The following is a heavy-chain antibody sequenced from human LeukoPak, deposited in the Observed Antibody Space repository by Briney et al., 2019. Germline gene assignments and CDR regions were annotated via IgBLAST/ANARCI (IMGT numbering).Heavy chain of an antibody. J-gene: IGHJ4*02. V-gene: IGHV3-23*01. CDR3: AKVTYSYGYGYFDY. CDR2: ISGSGGST. CDR1: GFTFSTYA. D-gene: IGHD5-18*01. Sequence: TGGSLRLSCAASGFTFSTYAMNWVRQAPGKGLEWVSAISGSGGSTYYADSVKGRFTISRDNSKNTLYLQMNSLRAEDTAVYYCAKVTYSYGYGYFDYWGQGTLVTVSS.